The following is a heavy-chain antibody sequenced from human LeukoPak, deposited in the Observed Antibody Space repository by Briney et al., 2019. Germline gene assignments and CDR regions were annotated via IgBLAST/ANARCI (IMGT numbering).Heavy chain of an antibody. CDR1: GGSFSGYY. D-gene: IGHD2-15*01. CDR3: ARQYPPIGYRAWYHDYYFDY. J-gene: IGHJ4*02. V-gene: IGHV4-34*01. CDR2: INHSGST. Sequence: SETLSLTCAVYGGSFSGYYWSWIRQPPGKGLEWIGEINHSGSTNYNPSLKSRVTISVGTSKNQFSLKLSSVTAADTAVYYCARQYPPIGYRAWYHDYYFDYWGQGTLVTVSS.